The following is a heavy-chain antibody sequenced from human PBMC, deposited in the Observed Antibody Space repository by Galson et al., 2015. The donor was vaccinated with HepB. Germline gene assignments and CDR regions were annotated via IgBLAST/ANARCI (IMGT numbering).Heavy chain of an antibody. CDR1: GFTFTTYA. CDR3: ANELEPSFYNVRRGKYYDY. D-gene: IGHD5-24*01. Sequence: SLRLSCAASGFTFTTYAMGWVRQAPGKGLEWVSSISGSAATTYHADPVKGRFTISRDNFKDTLYLQMKSLRVEDTAVYYCANELEPSFYNVRRGKYYDYWGQGGLVTVSS. CDR2: ISGSAATT. J-gene: IGHJ4*02. V-gene: IGHV3-23*01.